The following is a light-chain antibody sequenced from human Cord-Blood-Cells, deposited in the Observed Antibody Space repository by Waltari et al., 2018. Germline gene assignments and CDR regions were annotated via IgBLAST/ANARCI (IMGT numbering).Light chain of an antibody. V-gene: IGLV3-1*01. Sequence: SYELTQPPSVSVSPGQTASITCSGDKLGDQYACWYQQKPGQSPVPDIYQDSKRPSGIPGGFAGANAGNTATLTISGTQAMDEADYYCQAWDSSNVVFGGGTKLTVL. CDR3: QAWDSSNVV. J-gene: IGLJ2*01. CDR2: QDS. CDR1: KLGDQY.